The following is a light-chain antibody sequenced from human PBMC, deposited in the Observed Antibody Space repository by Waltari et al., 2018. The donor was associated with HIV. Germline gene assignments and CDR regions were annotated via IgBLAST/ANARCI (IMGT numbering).Light chain of an antibody. CDR2: DVT. Sequence: QSALTQPASMSGSPGQSITISCTGTTSDLSDYYYVSWYQQHPGRAPKLIIYDVTKSPSGVSNRFSGSKSGSTASLTISGLQAEDEGDYYCISYTSSGTLVFGGGTKLTVL. CDR1: TSDLSDYYY. V-gene: IGLV2-14*03. J-gene: IGLJ2*01. CDR3: ISYTSSGTLV.